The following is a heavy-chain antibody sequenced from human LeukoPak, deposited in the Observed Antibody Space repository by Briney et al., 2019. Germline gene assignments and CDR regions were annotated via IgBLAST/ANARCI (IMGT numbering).Heavy chain of an antibody. Sequence: PGGSLRLSCAASGCTFSSYAMSWVRQAPGKGLEWVSAISSSGGSTYYTDSVKGRFTISRDNSKNTLYLQMNSLRAEDTAVYYCAKVRSGSYSPYFDYWGQGTLVTVSS. CDR1: GCTFSSYA. V-gene: IGHV3-23*01. CDR3: AKVRSGSYSPYFDY. CDR2: ISSSGGST. D-gene: IGHD1-26*01. J-gene: IGHJ4*02.